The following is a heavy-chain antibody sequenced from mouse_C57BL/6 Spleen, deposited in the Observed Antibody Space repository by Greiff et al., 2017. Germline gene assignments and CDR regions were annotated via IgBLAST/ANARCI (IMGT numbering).Heavy chain of an antibody. V-gene: IGHV3-6*01. J-gene: IGHJ2*01. CDR1: GYSITSGYY. Sequence: EVKLQESGPGLVKPSQSLSLTCSVTGYSITSGYYWNWIRQFPGNKLEWMGYISYDGSNNYNPSLKNRISITRDTSKNQFFLKLNSVTTEDTATYYCARDRELRYWGQGTTLTVSS. CDR2: ISYDGSN. CDR3: ARDRELRY. D-gene: IGHD1-1*01.